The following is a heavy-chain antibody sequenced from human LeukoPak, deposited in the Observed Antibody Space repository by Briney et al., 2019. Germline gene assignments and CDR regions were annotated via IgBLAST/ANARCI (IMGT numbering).Heavy chain of an antibody. J-gene: IGHJ3*02. CDR1: GYTFTSYD. V-gene: IGHV1-8*01. Sequence: ASVKVSCKASGYTFTSYDINWVRQATGQGLEWMRWMNPNSGNTGYAQKFRGRVTMTRNTSISTAYMELSSLRSEDTAVYYCARPSITMIDDAFDIWGQGTMVTVSS. CDR3: ARPSITMIDDAFDI. CDR2: MNPNSGNT. D-gene: IGHD3-22*01.